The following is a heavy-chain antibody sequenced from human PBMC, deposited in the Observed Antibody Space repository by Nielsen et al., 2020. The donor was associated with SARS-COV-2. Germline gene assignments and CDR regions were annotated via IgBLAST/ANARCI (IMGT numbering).Heavy chain of an antibody. CDR3: ARVVVPAARSSGYYGMDV. CDR2: ISAYNGNT. D-gene: IGHD2-2*01. J-gene: IGHJ6*02. V-gene: IGHV1-18*01. CDR1: GYTFTSYG. Sequence: ALVKVSCKASGYTFTSYGISWVRQAPGQGLEWMGWISAYNGNTNYAQKLQGRVTMTTDTSTSTAYMELRSLRSDDTAVYYCARVVVPAARSSGYYGMDVWGQGTTVTVSS.